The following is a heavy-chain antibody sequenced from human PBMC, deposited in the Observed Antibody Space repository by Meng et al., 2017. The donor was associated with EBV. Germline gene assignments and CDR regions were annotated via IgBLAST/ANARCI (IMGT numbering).Heavy chain of an antibody. V-gene: IGHV1-69*01. D-gene: IGHD3-10*01. CDR1: GGPFRYYA. J-gene: IGHJ4*02. CDR3: ASESGRGYTPDY. CDR2: FLPRLGAP. Sequence: VQVVQSAAGVTKPGSSVKVSCKTSGGPFRYYAISWVRQAPGQGLEWLGGFLPRLGAPNYAQKFHGRVKITADESTSTHYMDLSSLRSEDTAIYYCASESGRGYTPDYWGQGTLVTVSS.